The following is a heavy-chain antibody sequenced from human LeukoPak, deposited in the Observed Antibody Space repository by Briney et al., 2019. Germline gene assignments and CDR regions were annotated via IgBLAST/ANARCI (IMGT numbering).Heavy chain of an antibody. D-gene: IGHD3-3*02. Sequence: ASVKASCKASGYTFTGYYMHWVRQAPGQGLEWMGWINPNSGGTNYAQKFQGRVTMTRDTSISTAYMELSRLRSDDTAVYYCARNRHFRHGTVGYWGQGTLVTVSS. CDR2: INPNSGGT. V-gene: IGHV1-2*02. CDR1: GYTFTGYY. CDR3: ARNRHFRHGTVGY. J-gene: IGHJ4*02.